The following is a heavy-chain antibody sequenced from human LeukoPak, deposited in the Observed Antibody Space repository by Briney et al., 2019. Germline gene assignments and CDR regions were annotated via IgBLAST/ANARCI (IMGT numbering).Heavy chain of an antibody. D-gene: IGHD5-18*01. CDR2: ISWNSGSI. V-gene: IGHV3-9*03. J-gene: IGHJ3*02. CDR1: GFTFDDYA. CDR3: AKARLWSESDAFDI. Sequence: GRSLRLSCAASGFTFDDYAMHWVRQAPGKGLEWVSGISWNSGSIGYADSVKGRFTISRDNAKNSLYLRMNSLRAEDMALYYCAKARLWSESDAFDIWGQGTMVTVSS.